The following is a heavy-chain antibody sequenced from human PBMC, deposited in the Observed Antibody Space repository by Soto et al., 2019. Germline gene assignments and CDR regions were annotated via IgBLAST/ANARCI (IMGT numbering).Heavy chain of an antibody. J-gene: IGHJ5*01. CDR1: GGSFSGHS. V-gene: IGHV4-34*01. D-gene: IGHD3-22*01. CDR3: STRAYDTTGYYRFDP. CDR2: INHSGRV. Sequence: PSETLSLTCAVYGGSFSGHSWTWIRQSPGKGLEWIGDINHSGRVNYSPSLKSRVTISLDTSKNQFSLTLSAVTAADTAMYYCSTRAYDTTGYYRFDPWGKGTLLTFSA.